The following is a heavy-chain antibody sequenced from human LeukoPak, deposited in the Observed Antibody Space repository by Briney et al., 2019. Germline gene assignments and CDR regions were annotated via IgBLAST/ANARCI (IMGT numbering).Heavy chain of an antibody. Sequence: SVKVSCKASGGTFSSYAISWVRQAPGQGLEWMGRIIPILGIANYAQKFQGRVTITADKSTSTAYMELSSLRSEDTAVYYCARVRGYYGSGSYYNEGHLNYWGQGTLVTVSS. J-gene: IGHJ4*02. V-gene: IGHV1-69*04. CDR2: IIPILGIA. CDR3: ARVRGYYGSGSYYNEGHLNY. CDR1: GGTFSSYA. D-gene: IGHD3-10*01.